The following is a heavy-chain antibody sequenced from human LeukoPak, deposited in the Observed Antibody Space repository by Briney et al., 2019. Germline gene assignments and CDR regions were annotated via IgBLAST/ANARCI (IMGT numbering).Heavy chain of an antibody. CDR2: IYNSWNT. J-gene: IGHJ4*02. D-gene: IGHD5-18*01. Sequence: PSGTLSLTCIVSSGSINNHYWSWIRQPPGKGLEWIGYIYNSWNTKYNPSLQSQVTISMDASRKQFSLNLTSVTAADTAVYYCARDQIGYGLDYWGQGTLVTVSS. CDR3: ARDQIGYGLDY. CDR1: SGSINNHY. V-gene: IGHV4-59*11.